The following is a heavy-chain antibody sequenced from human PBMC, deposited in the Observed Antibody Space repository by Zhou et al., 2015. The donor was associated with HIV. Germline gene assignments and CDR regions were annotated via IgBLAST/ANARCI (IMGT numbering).Heavy chain of an antibody. V-gene: IGHV1-69*06. CDR1: GGTFSNYA. CDR2: IIPISGTA. Sequence: QVQLVQSGAEVKLPGSSVKVSCRASGGTFSNYAISWVRQAPGQGLEWIGGIIPISGTANYAQNFQGRVTITADKSTGTTYMELRSLTSEDAATYYCARETEPRYFHVLTGYTHWGQGTLVAVSS. J-gene: IGHJ4*02. CDR3: ARETEPRYFHVLTGYTH. D-gene: IGHD3-9*01.